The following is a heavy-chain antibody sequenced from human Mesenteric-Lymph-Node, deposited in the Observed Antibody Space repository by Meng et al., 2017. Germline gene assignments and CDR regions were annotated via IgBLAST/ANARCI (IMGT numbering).Heavy chain of an antibody. CDR1: GFTFSNAW. Sequence: GESLKISCAASGFTFSNAWMSWVRQAPGKGLEWVANIKRDGGEKDYVDSVKGRFTIARDNAKNSLYLQMNSLRAEDTAIYYCARESIVGRTDDASDIWGQGTMVTVSS. CDR2: IKRDGGEK. V-gene: IGHV3-7*01. D-gene: IGHD1-26*01. CDR3: ARESIVGRTDDASDI. J-gene: IGHJ3*02.